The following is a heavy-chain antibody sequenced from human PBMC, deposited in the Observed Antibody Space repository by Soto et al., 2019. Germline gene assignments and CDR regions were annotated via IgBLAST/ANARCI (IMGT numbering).Heavy chain of an antibody. J-gene: IGHJ4*02. D-gene: IGHD6-19*01. CDR2: MSGGGGRT. CDR3: AKEAEEGSSGFNHPLAH. Sequence: EVQLLESGGGLVQPGGSLRISCAASGFTFSAYAMSWVRQAPGRGLEWVSVMSGGGGRTHYADSVKGRFTVSRDNSKNTLYLQMSSLRVDDPAVYYCAKEAEEGSSGFNHPLAHWGQGTQVTVSS. CDR1: GFTFSAYA. V-gene: IGHV3-23*01.